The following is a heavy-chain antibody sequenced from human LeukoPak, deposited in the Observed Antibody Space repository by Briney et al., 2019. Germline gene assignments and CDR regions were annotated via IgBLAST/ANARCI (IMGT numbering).Heavy chain of an antibody. CDR2: ISSSSSYI. CDR1: GFTFSSYS. D-gene: IGHD2-2*01. CDR3: ANLYQLPEEDYYMDV. V-gene: IGHV3-21*01. Sequence: GGSLRLSCAASGFTFSSYSMNWVREAPGKGLEWVSSISSSSSYIYYAASVKGRFTISRDNAKNSLYMQMNSLRAEDTAVYYCANLYQLPEEDYYMDVWGKGTTVTVSS. J-gene: IGHJ6*03.